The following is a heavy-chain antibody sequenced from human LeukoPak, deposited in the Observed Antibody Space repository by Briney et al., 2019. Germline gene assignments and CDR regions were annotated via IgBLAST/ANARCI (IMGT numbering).Heavy chain of an antibody. J-gene: IGHJ4*02. Sequence: GGTLRLSCAASGFTFSSHGMSWVRQAPGKGLEWVSTISGSGDYTYYADSVKGRFTISRDNSKNTLYLQMNSLRAEDTAVYYCVKDDGWVQYANWGQGTLVTVSS. V-gene: IGHV3-23*01. CDR1: GFTFSSHG. CDR3: VKDDGWVQYAN. D-gene: IGHD5-24*01. CDR2: ISGSGDYT.